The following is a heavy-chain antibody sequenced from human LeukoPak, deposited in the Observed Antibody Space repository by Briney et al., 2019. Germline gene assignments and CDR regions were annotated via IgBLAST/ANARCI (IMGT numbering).Heavy chain of an antibody. D-gene: IGHD6-13*01. CDR1: GYSISSGYY. Sequence: SETLSLTCTVSGYSISSGYYWGWIRQPPGKGLEWIGEINHSGSTNYNPSLKSRVTISVDTSENQFSLKLSSVTAADTAVYYCARLVPNSSSPARSFDYWGQGTLVTVSS. J-gene: IGHJ4*02. V-gene: IGHV4-38-2*02. CDR3: ARLVPNSSSPARSFDY. CDR2: INHSGST.